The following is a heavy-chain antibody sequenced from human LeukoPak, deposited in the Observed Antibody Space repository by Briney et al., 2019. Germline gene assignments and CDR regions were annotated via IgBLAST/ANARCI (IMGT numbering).Heavy chain of an antibody. CDR3: AREQNPDLIVIPSFGSYGHGFDY. CDR2: IYYSGST. V-gene: IGHV4-39*07. Sequence: SETLSLTCTVSGGSISSSSYYWGWIRQPPGKGLEWIGSIYYSGSTYYNPSLKSRVTISVDTSKNQFSLKLSSVTAADTAVYYCAREQNPDLIVIPSFGSYGHGFDYWGQGTLVTVSS. CDR1: GGSISSSSYY. D-gene: IGHD5-18*01. J-gene: IGHJ4*02.